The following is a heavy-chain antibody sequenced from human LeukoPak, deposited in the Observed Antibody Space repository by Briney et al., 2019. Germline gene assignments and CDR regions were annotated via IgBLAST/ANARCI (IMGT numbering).Heavy chain of an antibody. CDR3: ARNRNRHSGAYFEH. CDR2: IDWDDAK. J-gene: IGHJ4*02. Sequence: SGPALVKPTQTLTLTCTVSGFSLSTSGMCVSWIRQPPGKALEWLARIDWDDAKYYNTSLKTRLTISKDTSKNQVVLTMTNMDPVDTATYYCARNRNRHSGAYFEHWGQGTLVTVSS. V-gene: IGHV2-70*11. D-gene: IGHD1-14*01. CDR1: GFSLSTSGMC.